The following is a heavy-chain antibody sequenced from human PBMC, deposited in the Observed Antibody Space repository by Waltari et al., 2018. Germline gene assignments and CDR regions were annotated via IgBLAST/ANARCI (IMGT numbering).Heavy chain of an antibody. D-gene: IGHD3-22*01. Sequence: QVQLQQWGAGLLKPSETLSLSCEVYGGSLIDYYWTWIRQSPGKGLEWIGEINHHGNPTYSPSLRSRVSMSVDTSKNQVSLKLTSVTAADTAVYYCARGFYDSCGNYHEALSSWGQGTLVTVSS. CDR1: GGSLIDYY. CDR3: ARGFYDSCGNYHEALSS. CDR2: INHHGNP. V-gene: IGHV4-34*02. J-gene: IGHJ4*02.